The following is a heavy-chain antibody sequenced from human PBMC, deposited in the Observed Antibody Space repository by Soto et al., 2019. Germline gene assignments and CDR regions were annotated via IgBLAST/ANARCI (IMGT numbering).Heavy chain of an antibody. CDR2: ISYDGSNK. CDR1: GFTFSSYA. Sequence: QVQLVESGGGVVQPGRSLRLSCAASGFTFSSYAMHWVRQAPGKGLEWVAVISYDGSNKYYADSVKGRFTIPRDNSKNTLYLQMNSRRAEDTAVYYCARDRGGSYYYYGMDVWGQGTTVTVSS. D-gene: IGHD1-26*01. V-gene: IGHV3-30-3*01. J-gene: IGHJ6*02. CDR3: ARDRGGSYYYYGMDV.